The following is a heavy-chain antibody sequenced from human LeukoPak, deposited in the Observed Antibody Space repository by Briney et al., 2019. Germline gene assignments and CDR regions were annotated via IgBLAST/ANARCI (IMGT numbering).Heavy chain of an antibody. J-gene: IGHJ3*02. V-gene: IGHV3-21*01. CDR3: AIQGPYCSSTSCYIEDAFDI. CDR1: GFTFSSYS. CDR2: ISSSSSYI. Sequence: GGSLRLSCAASGFTFSSYSMNWVRHAPGKGLEWVSSISSSSSYIYYADSVKGRFTISRDNAKNSLYLQMNSLRAEDTAVYYCAIQGPYCSSTSCYIEDAFDIWGQGTMVTVSS. D-gene: IGHD2-2*02.